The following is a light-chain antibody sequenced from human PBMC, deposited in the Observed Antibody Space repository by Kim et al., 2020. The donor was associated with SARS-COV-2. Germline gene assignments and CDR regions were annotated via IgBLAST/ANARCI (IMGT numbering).Light chain of an antibody. CDR3: QQRRNWPST. CDR2: HAS. Sequence: WPPGERAPLSCTASRNIGIYLAWYQQKPGQAPSLLIYHASSRATGIPARFSGSGSGTDFTLTITSLEPEDFAVYYCQQRRNWPSTFGRGTRLEIK. J-gene: IGKJ5*01. CDR1: RNIGIY. V-gene: IGKV3-11*01.